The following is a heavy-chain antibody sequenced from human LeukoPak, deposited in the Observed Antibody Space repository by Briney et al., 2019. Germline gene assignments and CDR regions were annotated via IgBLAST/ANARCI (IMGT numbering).Heavy chain of an antibody. J-gene: IGHJ4*02. CDR3: ARVGADDDY. V-gene: IGHV4-59*01. CDR1: GVSISSYY. D-gene: IGHD3-3*01. Sequence: PSETLSLTCTVSGVSISSYYWSWIRQPPGKGLEWIGYIYYSGSTNYNPSLKSRVTISVDTSKNQFSLKLSSVTAADTAVYYCARVGADDDYWGQGTLVTVSS. CDR2: IYYSGST.